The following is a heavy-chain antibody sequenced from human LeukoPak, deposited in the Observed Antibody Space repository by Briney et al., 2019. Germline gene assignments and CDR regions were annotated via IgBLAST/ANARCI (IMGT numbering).Heavy chain of an antibody. D-gene: IGHD2-15*01. V-gene: IGHV4-59*01. CDR2: IYYTGST. Sequence: NPSETLSLTCTVSGGSISGFYWSWIRQPPGKGLEWIGYIYYTGSTNYNPSLKSRVTISVDTSKNQFSLKLSSVTAADTAVYYCARGVVAAPQTFDYWGQGTLVAVSS. CDR1: GGSISGFY. J-gene: IGHJ4*02. CDR3: ARGVVAAPQTFDY.